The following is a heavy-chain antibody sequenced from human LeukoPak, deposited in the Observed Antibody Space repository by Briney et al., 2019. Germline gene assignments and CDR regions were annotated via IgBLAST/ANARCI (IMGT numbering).Heavy chain of an antibody. V-gene: IGHV4-4*07. D-gene: IGHD3-22*01. J-gene: IGHJ3*02. CDR2: IYTSGST. CDR1: GGSISSYY. CDR3: ARLRYGDDSSAYYDDAFDI. Sequence: SETLSLTCTVSGGSISSYYWSWIRQPAGKGLEWIGRIYTSGSTNYNPSLKSRVTMSVDTSKNQFSLKLSSVTAADTAVYYCARLRYGDDSSAYYDDAFDIWGQGTMVTVSS.